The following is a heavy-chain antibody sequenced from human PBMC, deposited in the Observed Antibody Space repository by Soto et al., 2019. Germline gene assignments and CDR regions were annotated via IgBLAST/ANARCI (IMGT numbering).Heavy chain of an antibody. V-gene: IGHV4-4*02. CDR2: IYHNGRA. CDR1: GASIKSDTW. Sequence: SETLSLTCDVSGASIKSDTWWTWVRQSPGKGLEWIGEIYHNGRAFDNPSLKGRVTISIDKSNNKFSLNLTSVTAADTAVYYCARADSGLVAKVIDLWGQGTLVTVSS. J-gene: IGHJ4*02. D-gene: IGHD3-9*01. CDR3: ARADSGLVAKVIDL.